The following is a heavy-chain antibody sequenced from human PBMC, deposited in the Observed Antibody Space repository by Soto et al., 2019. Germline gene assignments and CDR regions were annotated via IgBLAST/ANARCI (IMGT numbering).Heavy chain of an antibody. CDR1: GFTFNYYP. D-gene: IGHD1-1*01. Sequence: QMQLVESGGGVVQPGGSLRLSCAASGFTFNYYPMRWVRQAPGKGLEWVAVVSFDGSNKYYADSVKGRFTISKDNSKNTRYLQMNSLRSEDTAVYYCARLPGPLVAVLYIYPLDGREAMSDVDVWGQGTTVTVSS. J-gene: IGHJ6*02. CDR2: VSFDGSNK. V-gene: IGHV3-30-3*01. CDR3: ARLPGPLVAVLYIYPLDGREAMSDVDV.